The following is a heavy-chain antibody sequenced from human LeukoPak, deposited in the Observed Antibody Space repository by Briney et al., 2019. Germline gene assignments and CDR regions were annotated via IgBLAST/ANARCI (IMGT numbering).Heavy chain of an antibody. CDR2: IYYSGNT. Sequence: SETLSLTCTVSGGSINNYYWDWIRQPPGKGLEWIGNIYYSGNTYYNPSLRGRVTMFVDTSRNQFSLKLNSVTDADTAVYYCARGGSTPMIIRYWGQGTQVTVSS. V-gene: IGHV4-59*04. J-gene: IGHJ4*02. CDR3: ARGGSTPMIIRY. D-gene: IGHD5-18*01. CDR1: GGSINNYY.